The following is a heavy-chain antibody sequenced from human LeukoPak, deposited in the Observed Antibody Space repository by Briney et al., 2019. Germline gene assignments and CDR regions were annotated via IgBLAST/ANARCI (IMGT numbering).Heavy chain of an antibody. CDR1: GFTFSTYS. D-gene: IGHD7-27*01. Sequence: GRCLGLSCAASGFTFSTYSMNGVSEPRAKGLEWFSSTCSSSSYISYADSVKGRFTTARDNGKNSLYLQRNRLRAEDTAVYYCVRDNDNWGFVLWGRGTLVAVSS. J-gene: IGHJ2*01. CDR3: VRDNDNWGFVL. CDR2: TCSSSSYI. V-gene: IGHV3-21*01.